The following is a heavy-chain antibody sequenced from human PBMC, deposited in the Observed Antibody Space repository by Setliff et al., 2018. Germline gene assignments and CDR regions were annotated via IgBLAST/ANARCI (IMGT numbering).Heavy chain of an antibody. CDR1: GYNFITFG. D-gene: IGHD6-19*01. CDR3: VRSSAPQVVLAADFDF. J-gene: IGHJ4*02. Sequence: ASVKVSCKTSGYNFITFGISWVRQAPGQGLEWMGWISPHNEKTNYAEKFQGRVTMTTDTSTTTVYMEVASLRSDDTAVYYCVRSSAPQVVLAADFDFWGQGTPDTVSS. CDR2: ISPHNEKT. V-gene: IGHV1-18*01.